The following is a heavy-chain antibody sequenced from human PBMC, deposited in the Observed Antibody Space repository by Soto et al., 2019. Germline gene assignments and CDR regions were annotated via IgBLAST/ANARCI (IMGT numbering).Heavy chain of an antibody. J-gene: IGHJ4*02. Sequence: SETPSLTCAVSGGSISSGGYSWSWIRQPPGKGLEWIGYIYHSGSTYYNPSLKSRVTISVDRSKNQFSLKLSSVPAADTAVFYCAGVPDYWGQGTRVTVSP. CDR2: IYHSGST. CDR3: AGVPDY. CDR1: GGSISSGGYS. V-gene: IGHV4-30-2*01.